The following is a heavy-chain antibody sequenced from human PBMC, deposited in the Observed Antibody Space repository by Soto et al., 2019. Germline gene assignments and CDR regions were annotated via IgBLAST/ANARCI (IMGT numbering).Heavy chain of an antibody. CDR3: AHSRGNMAAAGLFDY. J-gene: IGHJ4*02. CDR1: GFSLSTSGVG. CDR2: IYWDDDK. V-gene: IGHV2-5*02. Sequence: QITLKESGPTLVKPTQTLTLTCTFSGFSLSTSGVGVGWIRQPPGKALEWLALIYWDDDKRYSPSLKSRLTITKDTSKNQVVLTMTNIDPVDTATYYCAHSRGNMAAAGLFDYWGQGTLVTVSS. D-gene: IGHD6-13*01.